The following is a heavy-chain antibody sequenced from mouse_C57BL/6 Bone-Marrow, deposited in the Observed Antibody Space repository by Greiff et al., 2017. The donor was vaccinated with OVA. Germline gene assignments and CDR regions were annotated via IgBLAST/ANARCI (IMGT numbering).Heavy chain of an antibody. D-gene: IGHD1-1*01. CDR2: IYPRSGNT. J-gene: IGHJ1*03. CDR3: ARSGTTVVPNWYFDV. CDR1: GYTFTSYG. Sequence: VKLVESGAELARPGASVKLSCKASGYTFTSYGISWVKQRTGQGLEWIGEIYPRSGNTYYNEKFKGKATLTADKSSSTAYMELRSLTSEDSAVYFCARSGTTVVPNWYFDVWGTGTTVTVSS. V-gene: IGHV1-81*01.